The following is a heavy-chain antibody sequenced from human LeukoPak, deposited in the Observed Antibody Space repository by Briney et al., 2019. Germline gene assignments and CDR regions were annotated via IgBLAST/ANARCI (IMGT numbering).Heavy chain of an antibody. CDR1: GGTFSSYA. Sequence: ASVKVSCKASGGTFSSYAISWVRQAPGQGLEWMGMIYPRDGSTSYAQKFQGRVTMTRDTSTSTVYMELSSLRSEDTAVYYCARDRARIAAAEDYYGMDVWGQGTTVTVSS. CDR3: ARDRARIAAAEDYYGMDV. V-gene: IGHV1-46*01. D-gene: IGHD6-13*01. CDR2: IYPRDGST. J-gene: IGHJ6*02.